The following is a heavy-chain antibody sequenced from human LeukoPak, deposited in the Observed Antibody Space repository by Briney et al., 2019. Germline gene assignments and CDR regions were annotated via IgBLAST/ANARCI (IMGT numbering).Heavy chain of an antibody. Sequence: GASVKVSCKASGYTFTSYAISWVRQAPGQGLEWMGWISAYNGNTNYAQRLQGRVTITRDTSASTMYMDLSSLRSEDTAVYYCARDMGSGSLHYWGQGTLVTVSS. D-gene: IGHD1-26*01. V-gene: IGHV1-18*01. CDR1: GYTFTSYA. CDR2: ISAYNGNT. J-gene: IGHJ4*02. CDR3: ARDMGSGSLHY.